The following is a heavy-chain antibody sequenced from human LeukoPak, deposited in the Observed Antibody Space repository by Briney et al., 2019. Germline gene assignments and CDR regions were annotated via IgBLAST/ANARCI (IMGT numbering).Heavy chain of an antibody. V-gene: IGHV1-2*02. CDR1: GYTFTGYY. Sequence: ASVKVSCKASGYTFTGYYMHWARQAPGQGLEWMGWINPNSGGTNYAQKFQGRVTMTRDTSISTAYMEVSSLRYEDTAVYYCARRAVDNSYYYYMDVWGKGTTVTVSS. J-gene: IGHJ6*03. CDR2: INPNSGGT. D-gene: IGHD6-19*01. CDR3: ARRAVDNSYYYYMDV.